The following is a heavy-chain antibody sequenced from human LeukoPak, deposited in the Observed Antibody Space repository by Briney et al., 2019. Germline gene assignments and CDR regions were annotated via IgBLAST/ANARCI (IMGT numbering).Heavy chain of an antibody. CDR1: GFSLSSLS. V-gene: IGHV3-48*01. Sequence: PGGSLRLSCVASGFSLSSLSMNWVRQAPGKGLEWLSYISSVGSHIYYAASVKGRFTISRDIAKNSVFLQMNSLRAEDTAVYYCVRDRSSYYLDYWGQGTLVTVSS. D-gene: IGHD6-13*01. CDR3: VRDRSSYYLDY. CDR2: ISSVGSHI. J-gene: IGHJ4*02.